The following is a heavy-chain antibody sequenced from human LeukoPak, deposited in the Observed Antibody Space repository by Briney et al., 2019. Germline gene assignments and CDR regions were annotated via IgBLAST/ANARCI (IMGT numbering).Heavy chain of an antibody. CDR3: ARDPGAFPYFFDS. CDR1: GFTFNNYA. V-gene: IGHV3-23*01. D-gene: IGHD4/OR15-4a*01. J-gene: IGHJ4*02. Sequence: GGSLRLSCSASGFTFNNYALTWVRQTPGKGLECVSAISGDGVSPYYADSVRGRFTISRDNSKNTLYLQMNSQRVEDTAVYFCARDPGAFPYFFDSWGQGTLVTVSS. CDR2: ISGDGVSP.